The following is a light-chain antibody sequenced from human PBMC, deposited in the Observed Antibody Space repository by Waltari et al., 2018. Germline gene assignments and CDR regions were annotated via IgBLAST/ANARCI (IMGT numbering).Light chain of an antibody. CDR1: QSVSTF. Sequence: EIVLTQSPATLSLSPGERATLSCRASQSVSTFLAWYQQKPGQSPRLLIYHASNRATGIPARFSGRGSGTNFTLTISSLEPADFAVYYCQQRANWPPLSFGGGTRVEIK. V-gene: IGKV3-11*01. J-gene: IGKJ4*01. CDR3: QQRANWPPLS. CDR2: HAS.